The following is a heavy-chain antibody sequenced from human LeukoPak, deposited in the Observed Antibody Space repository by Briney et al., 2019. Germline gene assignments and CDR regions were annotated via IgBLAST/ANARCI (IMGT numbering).Heavy chain of an antibody. CDR1: GFTFSSYA. CDR2: ISSNGGST. D-gene: IGHD4-17*01. J-gene: IGHJ4*02. Sequence: QSGGSLRLSCAASGFTFSSYAMHWVRQAPGKGLEYVSAISSNGGSTYYADSVKGRFTISRGNSKNTLYLQMGSLRAEDMAVYYCARGHYGDYSSYFDYWGQGTLVTVSS. CDR3: ARGHYGDYSSYFDY. V-gene: IGHV3-64*02.